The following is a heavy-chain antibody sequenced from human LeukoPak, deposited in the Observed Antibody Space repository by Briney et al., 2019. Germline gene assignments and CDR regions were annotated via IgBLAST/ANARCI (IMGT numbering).Heavy chain of an antibody. CDR1: GFTFSSYA. CDR3: ARHPGITIFGVVYYYYMDV. D-gene: IGHD3-3*01. CDR2: ISSNGGST. V-gene: IGHV3-64*01. J-gene: IGHJ6*03. Sequence: GGSLRLSCAASGFTFSSYAMHWVRQAPGKGLEYVSAISSNGGSTYYANSVKGRFTISRDNSKNTLYLQMGSLRAEDMAVYYCARHPGITIFGVVYYYYMDVWGKGTTVTVSS.